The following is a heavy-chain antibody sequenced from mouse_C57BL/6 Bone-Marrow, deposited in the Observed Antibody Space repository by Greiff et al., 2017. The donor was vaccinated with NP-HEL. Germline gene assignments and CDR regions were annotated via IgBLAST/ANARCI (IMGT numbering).Heavy chain of an antibody. CDR2: IRLKSDDYAT. J-gene: IGHJ1*03. Sequence: EVKLVESGGGLVQPGGSMKLSCVASGFTFSNYWMNWVRQSPEKGLEWVAQIRLKSDDYATHYAESVKGRFTISRDDSKSSVYLQMNNLRAEDTGIYYCTDSRGSSYWYFDVWGTGTTVTVSS. CDR1: GFTFSNYW. D-gene: IGHD1-1*01. CDR3: TDSRGSSYWYFDV. V-gene: IGHV6-3*01.